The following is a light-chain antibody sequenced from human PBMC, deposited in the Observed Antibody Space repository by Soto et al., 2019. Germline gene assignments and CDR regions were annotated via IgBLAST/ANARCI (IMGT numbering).Light chain of an antibody. CDR1: TGAVTSTHY. CDR3: LLSYSDTRSGV. V-gene: IGLV7-46*01. J-gene: IGLJ2*01. CDR2: ETS. Sequence: QAVVTQEPSLTVSPGGTVTLTCGCSTGAVTSTHYPYWFQQKPGQAPRTLIYETSNKYSWTPARSSGSLLGDKAALTLSGAQPEDEAEYYCLLSYSDTRSGVFGGGTKVTVL.